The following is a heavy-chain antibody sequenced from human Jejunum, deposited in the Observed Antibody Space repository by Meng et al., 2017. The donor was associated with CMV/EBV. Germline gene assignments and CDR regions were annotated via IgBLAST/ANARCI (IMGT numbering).Heavy chain of an antibody. J-gene: IGHJ6*02. CDR2: ITDTYGV. Sequence: WVRQAPGQGLEWLSYITDTYGVSYADSVKGRITISRDNAKNSLHLQMNSLRAEDTAVYYCARVERYYDYWSGYSKGGYFYGMDVWGQGTTVTVSS. CDR3: ARVERYYDYWSGYSKGGYFYGMDV. D-gene: IGHD3-3*01. V-gene: IGHV3-69-1*01.